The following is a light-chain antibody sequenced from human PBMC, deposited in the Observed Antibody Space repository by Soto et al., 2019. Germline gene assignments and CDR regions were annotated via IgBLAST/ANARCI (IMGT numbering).Light chain of an antibody. CDR3: HQYGSSWWT. V-gene: IGKV3-20*01. CDR1: QTIRKNF. J-gene: IGKJ1*01. CDR2: DAS. Sequence: EIVLTQSPGTLSLSPGERATLSCRASQTIRKNFLAWYQQKPGQAPRLLIHDASSRATGIPDRFSGSVSGTDFTLTISRLEPEDFALYYCHQYGSSWWTFGQGTKVEI.